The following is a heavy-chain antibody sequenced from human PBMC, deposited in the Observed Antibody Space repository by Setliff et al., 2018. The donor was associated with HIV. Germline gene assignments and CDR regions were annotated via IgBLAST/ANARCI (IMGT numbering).Heavy chain of an antibody. D-gene: IGHD3-10*01. J-gene: IGHJ6*03. CDR3: AREGVSLWFGELPSSHYMDV. Sequence: SVKVSCKASGGTFSSYAVTWVRQAPGQGLEWMGGIIAIFGTANYAQKFQGRVTITADESTSTAYMELSSLRSEDTAVYYCAREGVSLWFGELPSSHYMDVWGKGTTVTVS. CDR2: IIAIFGTA. CDR1: GGTFSSYA. V-gene: IGHV1-69*13.